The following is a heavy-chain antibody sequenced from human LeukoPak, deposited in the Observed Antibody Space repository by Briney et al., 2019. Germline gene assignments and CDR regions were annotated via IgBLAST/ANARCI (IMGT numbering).Heavy chain of an antibody. J-gene: IGHJ3*02. V-gene: IGHV3-30*04. CDR2: ISYDGSNK. D-gene: IGHD2-21*02. CDR1: AFTFSDYA. Sequence: PGRSLRLACAASAFTFSDYAMHWVRHAPGKGLEWVAVISYDGSNKYYADSVKGRFTISRDNSKNTLYLQMNSLRTEDTAVYYCSRPQIYCGANCYNDAFDIWGQGTMVTVSS. CDR3: SRPQIYCGANCYNDAFDI.